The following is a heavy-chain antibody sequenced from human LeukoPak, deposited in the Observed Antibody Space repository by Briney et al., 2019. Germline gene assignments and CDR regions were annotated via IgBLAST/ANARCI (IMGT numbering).Heavy chain of an antibody. Sequence: PSETLSLTCTVSGGSISSSDHYWGWIRQPPGKGLEWIGNRYYSGNTYYNPSLKSRVTISVDTSKNQFSPKVSSVTAADTAVYYCARRVFGSGRHDYWGQGTLVTVSS. J-gene: IGHJ4*02. V-gene: IGHV4-39*01. CDR1: GGSISSSDHY. CDR2: RYYSGNT. D-gene: IGHD3-10*01. CDR3: ARRVFGSGRHDY.